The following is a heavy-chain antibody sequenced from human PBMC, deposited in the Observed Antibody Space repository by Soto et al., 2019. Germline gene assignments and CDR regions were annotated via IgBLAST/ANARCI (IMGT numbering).Heavy chain of an antibody. CDR3: AIDTSRGDYDY. CDR1: GYTFTSYG. Sequence: QVQLVQSGAEVKKPGASVKISCKASGYTFTSYGISWVRQAPGQGLEWMGWINVHTGNTNYAEKLPGRVTMTTVTPTSTAYLDLRSVRSADTTVYFCAIDTSRGDYDYWGQGPLVTVSS. V-gene: IGHV1-18*01. J-gene: IGHJ4*02. D-gene: IGHD3-10*01. CDR2: INVHTGNT.